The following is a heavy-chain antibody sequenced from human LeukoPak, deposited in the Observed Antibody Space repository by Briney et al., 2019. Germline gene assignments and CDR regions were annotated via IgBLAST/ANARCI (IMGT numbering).Heavy chain of an antibody. CDR2: IKSKTDGGTT. V-gene: IGHV3-15*01. J-gene: IGHJ4*02. D-gene: IGHD3-9*01. Sequence: GGSLRLSCAASGFTFSNAWMSWVRQAPGKGLEWVGRIKSKTDGGTTDYAAPVKGRFTISRDDSKNTLYLQMNSLKTEDTAVYYCTTQYYDILTGTDYWGQGTLVIVSS. CDR3: TTQYYDILTGTDY. CDR1: GFTFSNAW.